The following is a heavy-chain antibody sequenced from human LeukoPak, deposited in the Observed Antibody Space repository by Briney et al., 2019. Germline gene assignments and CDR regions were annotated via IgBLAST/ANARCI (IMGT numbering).Heavy chain of an antibody. CDR1: GFTFSNYN. J-gene: IGHJ6*03. V-gene: IGHV3-21*01. D-gene: IGHD1-26*01. CDR3: ARDPYSGAYGNDYYYYMDV. Sequence: GGSLRLSCSASGFTFSNYNMNWVRQAPGKAMEWVSSITSSGTYIFYADSVKGRFTISRDNAKNSLYLRMDSLGPEDTAVYYCARDPYSGAYGNDYYYYMDVWGKGTTVTISS. CDR2: ITSSGTYI.